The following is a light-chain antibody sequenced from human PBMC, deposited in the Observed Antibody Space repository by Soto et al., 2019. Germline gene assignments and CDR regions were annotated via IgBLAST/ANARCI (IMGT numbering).Light chain of an antibody. CDR1: QSVSNNY. J-gene: IGKJ2*01. V-gene: IGKV3-20*01. CDR3: QQYGSSPPYT. CDR2: GSS. Sequence: EVVLTQSPGTLSLSPRERATLSCRASQSVSNNYLAWYQQKPGQAPRLLIFGSSDRATGIPERFSGSGSGTDFTLTISRLEPEDFAMYYCQQYGSSPPYTFGLGTKLEIK.